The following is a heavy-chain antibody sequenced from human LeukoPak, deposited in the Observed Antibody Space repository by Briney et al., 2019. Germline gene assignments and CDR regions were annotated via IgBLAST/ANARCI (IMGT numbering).Heavy chain of an antibody. CDR3: AKGGYSYGSTVGFYMDV. CDR2: ISWNSGSI. D-gene: IGHD5-18*01. V-gene: IGHV3-9*03. J-gene: IGHJ6*03. Sequence: GGSLRLSCAASGFTFSSYSMNWVRQAPGKGLEWVSGISWNSGSIGYADSVKGRFTIPRDNAKNSLYLQMNSLRAEDMALYYCAKGGYSYGSTVGFYMDVWGKGTTVTVSS. CDR1: GFTFSSYS.